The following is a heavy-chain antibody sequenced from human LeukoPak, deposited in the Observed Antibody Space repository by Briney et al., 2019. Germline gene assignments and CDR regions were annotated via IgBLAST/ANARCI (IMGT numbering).Heavy chain of an antibody. CDR3: ARGPYYYDSSGYYVLSYAFDI. D-gene: IGHD3-22*01. V-gene: IGHV4-39*07. CDR1: GGSISSSSYY. J-gene: IGHJ3*02. Sequence: ASETLSLTCTVSGGSISSSSYYWGWIRQPPGKGLEWIGYIYHSGSTYYNPSLKSRVTISVDRSKNQFSLKLSSVTAADTAVYYCARGPYYYDSSGYYVLSYAFDIWGQGTMVTVSS. CDR2: IYHSGST.